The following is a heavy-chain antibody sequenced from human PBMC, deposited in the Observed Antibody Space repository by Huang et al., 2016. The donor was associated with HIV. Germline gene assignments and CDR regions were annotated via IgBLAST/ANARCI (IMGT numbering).Heavy chain of an antibody. CDR1: GFTFSNAW. J-gene: IGHJ6*02. CDR3: SSGSTSSPDYYYYYGMEV. Sequence: EVQLVESGGGLVKPGGSLRLSCAASGFTFSNAWMSWVRQAPGKGLEWVGRIKSKNDGGTTDYAAPVKGRFTISRDDSKKTLYLKMNSLKSEDTAVYYCSSGSTSSPDYYYYYGMEVWGQGTTVTVSS. V-gene: IGHV3-15*01. D-gene: IGHD2-2*01. CDR2: IKSKNDGGTT.